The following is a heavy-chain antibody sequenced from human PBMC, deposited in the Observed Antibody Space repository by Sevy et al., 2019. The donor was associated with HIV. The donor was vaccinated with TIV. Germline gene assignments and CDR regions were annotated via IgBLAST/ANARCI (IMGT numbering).Heavy chain of an antibody. CDR1: GGTFSSYA. D-gene: IGHD2-2*01. J-gene: IGHJ6*02. CDR2: IIPIFGTA. V-gene: IGHV1-69*01. Sequence: ASVKASCKASGGTFSSYAISWVRQAPGQGLEWMGGIIPIFGTANYAQKFQGRVTITADESTSTAYMELSSLRSEDTAVYYCARGRFFSSLGGSTNYYYYGMDVWGQGTTITVSS. CDR3: ARGRFFSSLGGSTNYYYYGMDV.